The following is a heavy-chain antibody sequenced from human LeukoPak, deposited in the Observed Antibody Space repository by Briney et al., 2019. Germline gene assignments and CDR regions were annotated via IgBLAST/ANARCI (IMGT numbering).Heavy chain of an antibody. CDR1: GGSISSYY. V-gene: IGHV4-59*01. D-gene: IGHD3-22*01. CDR3: ASFLAGSSGYYTPDY. J-gene: IGHJ4*02. CDR2: TYCSGST. Sequence: SESPSLTRTVPGGSISSYYWSWIRQRPRKGPGWSGSTYCSGSTNYNPSIMCRANISVETSTTQSHLKLRSMAAAATAVYYCASFLAGSSGYYTPDYWGQGTLVTVSS.